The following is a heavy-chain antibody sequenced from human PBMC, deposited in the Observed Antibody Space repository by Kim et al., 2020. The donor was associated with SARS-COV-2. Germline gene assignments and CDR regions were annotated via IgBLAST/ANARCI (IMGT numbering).Heavy chain of an antibody. D-gene: IGHD3-3*01. CDR1: GFTFSSYA. CDR2: ISYDGSNK. J-gene: IGHJ4*02. Sequence: GGSLILSCAASGFTFSSYAMHWVRQAPGKGLEWVAVISYDGSNKYYADSVKGRFTISRDNSKNTLYLQMNSLRAEDTAVYYCARGHDFWSGYPDYWGQGTLVTVSS. CDR3: ARGHDFWSGYPDY. V-gene: IGHV3-30-3*01.